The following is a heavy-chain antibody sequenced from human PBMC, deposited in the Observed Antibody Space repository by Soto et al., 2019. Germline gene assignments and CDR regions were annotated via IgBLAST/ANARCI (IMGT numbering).Heavy chain of an antibody. CDR3: AKAFGHYDSSGYYPPDV. CDR1: GYTFTSYG. Sequence: ASVKVSCKASGYTFTSYGISWVRQAPGQGLEWMGWISAYNGNTNYAQKLQGRVTMTTDTSTSTAYMELRSLRSDDTAVYYCAKAFGHYDSSGYYPPDVWGQGTLVTV. D-gene: IGHD3-22*01. CDR2: ISAYNGNT. V-gene: IGHV1-18*04. J-gene: IGHJ4*02.